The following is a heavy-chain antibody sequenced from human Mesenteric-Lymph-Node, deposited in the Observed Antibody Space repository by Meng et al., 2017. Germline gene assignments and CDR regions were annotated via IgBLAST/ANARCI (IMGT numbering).Heavy chain of an antibody. CDR2: ISWNSGSI. CDR3: AKARGYSSGPDYFDY. CDR1: GFTFDDYA. J-gene: IGHJ4*02. V-gene: IGHV3-9*01. Sequence: GGSLRLSCAASGFTFDDYAMHWVRQAPGKGLEWVSGISWNSGSIGYADSVKGRFTISRDNAKNSLYLQMNSLRAEDTALYYCAKARGYSSGPDYFDYWGQGTLVTVSS. D-gene: IGHD6-19*01.